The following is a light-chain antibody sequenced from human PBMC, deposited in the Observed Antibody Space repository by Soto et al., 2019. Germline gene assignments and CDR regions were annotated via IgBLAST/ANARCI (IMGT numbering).Light chain of an antibody. J-gene: IGKJ1*01. Sequence: EIVMTQSPATLSVSPGERATLSCRASQRVSSKLAWYQQKPGQAPRLLIYGASTRATNIPDRFSGSGSGTDFTLTITSLQSEDFAVYYCQQYNNWPRTFGQGTKVDIK. V-gene: IGKV3-15*01. CDR3: QQYNNWPRT. CDR2: GAS. CDR1: QRVSSK.